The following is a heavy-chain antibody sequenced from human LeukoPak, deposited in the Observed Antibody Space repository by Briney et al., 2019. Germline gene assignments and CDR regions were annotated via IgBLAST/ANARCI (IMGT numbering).Heavy chain of an antibody. V-gene: IGHV1-69*04. J-gene: IGHJ4*02. D-gene: IGHD1-7*01. CDR1: GGFFDRYG. Sequence: SVKVSCKASGGFFDRYGISWVRQAPGQGREWMGRIIPLVEEVIYSQMFQGRGTISADRFTSEAYRVRSRLRPEDTAGYDCARGGGPGNYPFDFWGQGTLVTVSS. CDR3: ARGGGPGNYPFDF. CDR2: IIPLVEEV.